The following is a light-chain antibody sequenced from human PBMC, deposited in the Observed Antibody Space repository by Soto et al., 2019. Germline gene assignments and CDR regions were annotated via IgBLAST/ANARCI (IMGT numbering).Light chain of an antibody. Sequence: QPVLTQSPSASASLGASVKLTCTLSSGHSSYAIAWHQQQPEKGPRYLMKLNSDGSHSKGDEIPDRFSGSSSGAERYLTISGLQSEDEADYYCQTWGTGIQVFGGGTKLTVL. J-gene: IGLJ3*02. CDR2: LNSDGSH. V-gene: IGLV4-69*01. CDR3: QTWGTGIQV. CDR1: SGHSSYA.